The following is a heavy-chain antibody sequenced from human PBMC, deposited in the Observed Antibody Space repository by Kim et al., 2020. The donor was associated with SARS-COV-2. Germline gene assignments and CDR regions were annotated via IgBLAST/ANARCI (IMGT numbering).Heavy chain of an antibody. CDR3: ARGSSGYYNYYYGMDV. J-gene: IGHJ6*02. CDR1: GFTFDDYG. Sequence: GGSLRLSCAASGFTFDDYGMSWVRQAPGKGLEWVSGINWNGGSTGYADSVKGRFTISRDNAKNSLHLQMNSLRAEDTALYYCARGSSGYYNYYYGMDVWGQGTTVTVSS. V-gene: IGHV3-20*04. D-gene: IGHD3-22*01. CDR2: INWNGGST.